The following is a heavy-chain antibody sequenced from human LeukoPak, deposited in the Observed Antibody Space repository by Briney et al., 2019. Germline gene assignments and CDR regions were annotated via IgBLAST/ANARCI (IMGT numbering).Heavy chain of an antibody. CDR1: GGSFSGYY. D-gene: IGHD3-10*01. V-gene: IGHV4-34*01. CDR2: INHSGST. J-gene: IGHJ4*02. CDR3: ASNYYGSGSHSGGY. Sequence: SETLSLTCAVYGGSFSGYYWSWIRQPPGKGLEWIGEINHSGSTNYNPSLKRRVTISVDTSKNQFSLKLSSVTAADTAVYYCASNYYGSGSHSGGYWGQGTLVTVSS.